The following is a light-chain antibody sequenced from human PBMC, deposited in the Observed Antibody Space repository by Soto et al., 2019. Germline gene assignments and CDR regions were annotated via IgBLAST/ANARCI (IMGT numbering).Light chain of an antibody. Sequence: QSVLTQPPSASGTPGQRVNISCSGSSSNIGSNYVYWYRQFPGTAPKLLIQRNNQRPSGGAARFSGSKSGTSASLAISGLRSEDEADYYCGGWDDSLSGPVFGGGTKLTVL. CDR2: RNN. J-gene: IGLJ2*01. CDR3: GGWDDSLSGPV. V-gene: IGLV1-47*01. CDR1: SSNIGSNY.